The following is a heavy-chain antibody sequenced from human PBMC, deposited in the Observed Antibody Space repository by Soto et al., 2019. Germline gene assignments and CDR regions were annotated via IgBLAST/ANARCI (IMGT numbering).Heavy chain of an antibody. CDR1: GFTFSSYA. Sequence: EVQLLESGGGLVQPGGSLRLSCAASGFTFSSYAMSWVRQAPGKGLEWVSAISGSGGSTYYADSVKGRFTISRDNSKNTLYLQMNSLRAEDTAVYYCAKGRIRQLVLGNWFDPWGQGTLVTVSS. D-gene: IGHD6-6*01. V-gene: IGHV3-23*01. CDR2: ISGSGGST. J-gene: IGHJ5*02. CDR3: AKGRIRQLVLGNWFDP.